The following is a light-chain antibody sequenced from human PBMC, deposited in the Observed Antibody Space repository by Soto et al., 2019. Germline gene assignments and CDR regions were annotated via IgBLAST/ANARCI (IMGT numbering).Light chain of an antibody. CDR1: QSISSW. CDR2: DAS. CDR3: QQYNSYSLT. Sequence: DIQMTQSPSTLSASVGDRVTITCRASQSISSWLAWYQQKPGKAPKLRIYDASSLESGVPSRFSGSGSGTEFTLTISSLQPDDFATYYCQQYNSYSLTFGQGTKLDSK. J-gene: IGKJ1*01. V-gene: IGKV1-5*01.